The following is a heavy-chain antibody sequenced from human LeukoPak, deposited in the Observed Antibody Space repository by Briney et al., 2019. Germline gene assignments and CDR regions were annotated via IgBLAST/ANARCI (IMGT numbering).Heavy chain of an antibody. V-gene: IGHV4-31*03. CDR2: IYYSGST. Sequence: TLSLTCTVSGGSISSGGSYWSWIRQHPGKGLEWIGYIYYSGSTYYNPSLKSRVTISVDTSKNQFSLKLSSVTAADTAVYYCARVAPHLRYFDWLPYYFDYWGQGTLVTVSS. J-gene: IGHJ4*02. D-gene: IGHD3-9*01. CDR3: ARVAPHLRYFDWLPYYFDY. CDR1: GGSISSGGSY.